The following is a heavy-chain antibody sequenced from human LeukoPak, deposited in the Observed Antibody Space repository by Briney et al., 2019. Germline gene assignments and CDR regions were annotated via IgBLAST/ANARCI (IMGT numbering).Heavy chain of an antibody. CDR1: GFTFSSYA. D-gene: IGHD1-26*01. CDR2: ISGSGGST. J-gene: IGHJ4*02. Sequence: GGSLRLSCAASGFTFSSYAMSWVRQAPGKGLEWVSAISGSGGSTYYADSVKGRFTISRDNSKNTLYLQMNSLRAEDTAAYYCAKDRFKWELSPFDYWGQGTLVTVSP. CDR3: AKDRFKWELSPFDY. V-gene: IGHV3-23*01.